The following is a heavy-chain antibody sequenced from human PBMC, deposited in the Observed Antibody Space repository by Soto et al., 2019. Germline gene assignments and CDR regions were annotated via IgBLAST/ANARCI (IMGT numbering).Heavy chain of an antibody. CDR3: SFDGWFDP. D-gene: IGHD3-9*01. V-gene: IGHV3-73*01. J-gene: IGHJ5*02. CDR2: IRSKTNNYAT. Sequence: ERQLVESGGGLAQPGGSLRLSCAASGFIFSGSGMHWVRQASGKGLEWVGRIRSKTNNYATTYAPSVQGRFTISRDDSNNTVYLHMDSLKTEDTAVYVCSFDGWFDPRGQGTLVTVSS. CDR1: GFIFSGSG.